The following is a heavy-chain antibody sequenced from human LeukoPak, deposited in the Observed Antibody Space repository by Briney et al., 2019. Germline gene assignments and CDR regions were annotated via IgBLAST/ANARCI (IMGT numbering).Heavy chain of an antibody. V-gene: IGHV4-39*01. CDR3: ARPTFASYSSGYHY. Sequence: TSETLSLTCTVSDGSISGSSNYWGWIRQPPGKGVEWMGSIHYSGNTYYNPSLKSRVTISVDTSKNQFSLKLTSVTAADTAVYYCARPTFASYSSGYHYWGQGTLVTVSS. CDR2: IHYSGNT. D-gene: IGHD3-22*01. CDR1: DGSISGSSNY. J-gene: IGHJ4*02.